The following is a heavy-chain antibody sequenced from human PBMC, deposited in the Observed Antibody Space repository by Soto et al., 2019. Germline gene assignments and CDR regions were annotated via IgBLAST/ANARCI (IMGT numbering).Heavy chain of an antibody. CDR1: GFTFSDHY. CDR3: ARSGSTTSCYDY. D-gene: IGHD2-2*01. CDR2: TRNKGNTYTT. J-gene: IGHJ4*02. V-gene: IGHV3-72*01. Sequence: ESGGGLVQPGGSLRLSCAASGFTFSDHYIDWVRQAPGKGLEWVGRTRNKGNTYTTEYAASVKGRFTISRDDSKNSLYLQMKSLKTEDTAVYYCARSGSTTSCYDYWGQGTLVTVSP.